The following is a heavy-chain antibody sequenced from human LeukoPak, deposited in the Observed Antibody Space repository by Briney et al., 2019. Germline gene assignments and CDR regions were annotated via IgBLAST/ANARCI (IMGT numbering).Heavy chain of an antibody. CDR2: ISGSGGST. V-gene: IGHV3-23*01. Sequence: GGSLRLSCAASGFTFSSYAMSWVRQAPGKGLEWVSAISGSGGSTYYADSVKGRFTISRDNSKNTLYLQMNCLRAEDTAVYYCAKNIVVVPAAYYFDYWGQGTLVTVSS. D-gene: IGHD2-2*01. CDR3: AKNIVVVPAAYYFDY. CDR1: GFTFSSYA. J-gene: IGHJ4*02.